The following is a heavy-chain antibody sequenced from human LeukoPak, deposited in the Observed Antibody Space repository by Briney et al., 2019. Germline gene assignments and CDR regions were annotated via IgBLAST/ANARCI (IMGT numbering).Heavy chain of an antibody. CDR2: IYHSGST. CDR1: GYSISSGYY. V-gene: IGHV4-38-2*01. CDR3: ARHGGLRYQLLYNC. D-gene: IGHD2-2*02. J-gene: IGHJ4*02. Sequence: SETLSLTCAVSGYSISSGYYWGWIRQPPGKGLEWIGSIYHSGSTYYNPSLKSRVTISVDTSKNQFSLKLSSVTAADTAVYYCARHGGLRYQLLYNCWGQGTLVTVSS.